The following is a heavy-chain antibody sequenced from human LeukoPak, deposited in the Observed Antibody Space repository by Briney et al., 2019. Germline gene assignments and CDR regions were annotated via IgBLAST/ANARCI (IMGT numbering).Heavy chain of an antibody. CDR2: ISAYNGNT. Sequence: ASVKVSCKASGYTFTSYGISWVRQAPGQGLEWMGWISAYNGNTNYAQKLQGRGTMTTDTSTSTAYMELRSLRSDDTAVYYCARERYFDWLSPTNPYYYYGMDVWGQGTTVTVSS. D-gene: IGHD3-9*01. CDR1: GYTFTSYG. V-gene: IGHV1-18*01. CDR3: ARERYFDWLSPTNPYYYYGMDV. J-gene: IGHJ6*02.